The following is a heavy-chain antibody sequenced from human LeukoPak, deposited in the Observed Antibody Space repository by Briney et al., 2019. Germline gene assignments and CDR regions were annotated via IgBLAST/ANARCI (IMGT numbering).Heavy chain of an antibody. Sequence: GGSLRLSCAASRLTFSSYGMHWVRQAPGKGLEWVAVISYDGSNKYYADSVKGRFTISRDNSKNTLYLQMNSLRAEDTAVYYCAKGYDSSGYYYFDYWGQGTLVTVSS. J-gene: IGHJ4*02. CDR1: RLTFSSYG. V-gene: IGHV3-30*18. CDR2: ISYDGSNK. D-gene: IGHD3-22*01. CDR3: AKGYDSSGYYYFDY.